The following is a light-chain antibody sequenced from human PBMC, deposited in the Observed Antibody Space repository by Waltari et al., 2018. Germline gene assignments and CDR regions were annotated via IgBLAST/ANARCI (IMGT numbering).Light chain of an antibody. CDR1: ESVTNY. J-gene: IGKJ4*01. CDR2: DTS. V-gene: IGKV3-11*01. CDR3: QQRRNWPLT. Sequence: SRRASESVTNYLAEYQQKPGQAPRLLIYDTSNRATVIPARFSGSGFGTDFTLTISSLEPEDFAVYYCQQRRNWPLTFGGGTKVEIK.